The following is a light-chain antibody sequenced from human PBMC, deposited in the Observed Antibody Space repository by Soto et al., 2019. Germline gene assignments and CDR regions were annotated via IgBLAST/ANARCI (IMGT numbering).Light chain of an antibody. CDR1: QSISSY. CDR3: QQSYSTPRVWT. J-gene: IGKJ1*01. CDR2: AAS. Sequence: DIQMTQSPSSLSASVGDRVTITCRASQSISSYLNWYQQKPGKAPKLLIYAASSLQSGVPSRFSGSGSGTDFTLTISSLQPEDFATYYCQQSYSTPRVWTFGQGTKVEI. V-gene: IGKV1-39*01.